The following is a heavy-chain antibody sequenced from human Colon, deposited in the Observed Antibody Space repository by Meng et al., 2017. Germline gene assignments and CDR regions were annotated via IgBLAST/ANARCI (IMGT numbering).Heavy chain of an antibody. CDR1: GDSVSSDSYY. V-gene: IGHV4-31*03. Sequence: QVQLHESGPRLVKPSQTLSLTCTVSGDSVSSDSYYCTWIRQHPGTGLEWIGYIYSGGISHYNPSLKSRITMSIDTSKNQFSLQLTSVTAADTAIYYCARDPLAVGPTDRGLDSWGQGTLVTVSS. CDR3: ARDPLAVGPTDRGLDS. J-gene: IGHJ4*02. CDR2: IYSGGIS. D-gene: IGHD1-26*01.